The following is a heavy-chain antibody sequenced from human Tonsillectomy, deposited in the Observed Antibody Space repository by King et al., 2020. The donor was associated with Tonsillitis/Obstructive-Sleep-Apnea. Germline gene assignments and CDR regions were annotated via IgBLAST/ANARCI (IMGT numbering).Heavy chain of an antibody. CDR1: GFTFSNHW. J-gene: IGHJ4*02. CDR2: ITPDGSGT. V-gene: IGHV3-74*01. D-gene: IGHD2-15*01. Sequence: VQLVESGGGLVQPGGSLRLSCTASGFTFSNHWMHWVRQVPGKGLEWVSRITPDGSGTSYADSVKGRFTISRDNAKNTLYLQMNSLRDEDTAVYYCARDEVYGSGSCGIWGLGTLVTVSS. CDR3: ARDEVYGSGSCGI.